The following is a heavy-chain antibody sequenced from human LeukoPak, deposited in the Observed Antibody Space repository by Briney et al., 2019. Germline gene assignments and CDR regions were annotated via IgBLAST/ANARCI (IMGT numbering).Heavy chain of an antibody. J-gene: IGHJ6*04. Sequence: PGGSLRLSCAASGFTVSSNYMSWVRQAPGKGLEWVSIIYTGGSTYYADSVKGRFTISRDNSKNTLYLQMNSLRAEDTAVYYCAKERESITMVRGVIALSVDVWGKGTTVTISS. CDR3: AKERESITMVRGVIALSVDV. CDR1: GFTVSSNY. V-gene: IGHV3-66*01. D-gene: IGHD3-10*01. CDR2: IYTGGST.